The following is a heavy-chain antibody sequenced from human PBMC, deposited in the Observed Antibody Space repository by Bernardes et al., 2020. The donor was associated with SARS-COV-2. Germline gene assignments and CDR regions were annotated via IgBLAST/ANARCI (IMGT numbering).Heavy chain of an antibody. J-gene: IGHJ3*02. V-gene: IGHV4-4*07. CDR3: ARVHWPAVKGAFDI. Sequence: SETLSLTCIVSGDSISNHYWTWIRQSAGKGLEWIGRIHFSASANYNPSLRSRVTMSVDTSKNQFSLELSAVTAADPAIYYCARVHWPAVKGAFDIWGQGTVVTVSS. CDR1: GDSISNHY. CDR2: IHFSASA. D-gene: IGHD2-2*01.